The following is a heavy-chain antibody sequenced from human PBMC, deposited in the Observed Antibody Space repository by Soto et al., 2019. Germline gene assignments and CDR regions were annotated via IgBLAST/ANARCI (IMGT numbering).Heavy chain of an antibody. V-gene: IGHV4-39*01. D-gene: IGHD2-15*01. CDR1: GGSISSSSYY. CDR2: IFYSGST. J-gene: IGHJ6*02. Sequence: SETLSLTCTVSGGSISSSSYYWGWIRQPRGKGLDWIGSIFYSGSTYYNPSLKSRVTISVDTSKNQFSLKLSSVTAADTAVYYCARHLTYCSAGSCYSDFPYYGMDVWDQGTTVTVSS. CDR3: ARHLTYCSAGSCYSDFPYYGMDV.